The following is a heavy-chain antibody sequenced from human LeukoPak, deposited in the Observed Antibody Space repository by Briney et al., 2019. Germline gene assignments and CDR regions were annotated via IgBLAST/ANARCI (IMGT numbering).Heavy chain of an antibody. V-gene: IGHV3-21*01. CDR1: GFTFSSYS. CDR2: ISSSSSYI. CDR3: ARDQMRPNYDFWSGPWGRAYYFDY. D-gene: IGHD3-3*01. J-gene: IGHJ4*02. Sequence: PGRSLRLSCAASGFTFSSYSMNSVRQPPGKWLEWVSSISSSSSYIYYADSVKGRFTISRDNAKNSLYLQMNSLRAEDTAVYYCARDQMRPNYDFWSGPWGRAYYFDYWGQGTLVTVSS.